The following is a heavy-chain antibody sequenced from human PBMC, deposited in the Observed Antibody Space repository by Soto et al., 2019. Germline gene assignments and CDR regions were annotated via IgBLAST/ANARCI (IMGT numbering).Heavy chain of an antibody. J-gene: IGHJ4*02. CDR2: IYYSGST. V-gene: IGHV4-61*01. D-gene: IGHD3-10*01. Sequence: PSETLSLTCTVSGGSVSSASYYWSWIRQPPGKGLEWIGFIYYSGSTTYNPSLKSRVTISVATSKNQFSLKLSSVTAADTAVYYCARVSPPRITMVRGVFDYWGQGTLVTVSS. CDR3: ARVSPPRITMVRGVFDY. CDR1: GGSVSSASYY.